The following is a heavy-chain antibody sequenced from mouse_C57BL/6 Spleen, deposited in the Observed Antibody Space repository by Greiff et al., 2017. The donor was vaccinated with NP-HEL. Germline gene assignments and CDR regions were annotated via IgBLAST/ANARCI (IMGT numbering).Heavy chain of an antibody. CDR1: GFNIKDYY. V-gene: IGHV14-2*01. J-gene: IGHJ4*01. CDR3: ARRRGTTVVATNAMDY. Sequence: EVQLQQSGAELVKPGASVKLSCTASGFNIKDYYMHWVKPRTEQGLEWIGRIDPQDGETKYAPKFKGKATIPSHTSSNTAYLQRSSLTSEDTAVYYCARRRGTTVVATNAMDYWGQGTSVTVAS. D-gene: IGHD1-1*01. CDR2: IDPQDGET.